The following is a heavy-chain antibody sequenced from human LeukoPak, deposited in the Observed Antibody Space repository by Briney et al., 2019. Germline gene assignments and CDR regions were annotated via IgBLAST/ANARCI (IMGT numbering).Heavy chain of an antibody. Sequence: ASVKVSCEVSGYTLTELSMHWGRQAPGEGLEWVGGFYPEDGETIYAQKFQGRVTMTEDTSTDTAYMELSSLRSDDTAVYYCARDPTLRVIQSHSWFDPWGQGTLVSVSS. D-gene: IGHD3-10*01. CDR1: GYTLTELS. V-gene: IGHV1-24*01. CDR2: FYPEDGET. J-gene: IGHJ5*02. CDR3: ARDPTLRVIQSHSWFDP.